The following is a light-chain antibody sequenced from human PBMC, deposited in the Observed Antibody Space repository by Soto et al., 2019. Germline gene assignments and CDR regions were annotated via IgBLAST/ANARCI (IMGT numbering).Light chain of an antibody. V-gene: IGKV1-39*01. J-gene: IGKJ1*01. CDR1: QSINKW. Sequence: DVQMTQSPSTLSASVGDTVTITCRASQSINKWLAWYQQKPGKAPKLLIYAASSLQSGVPSRFSGSGSGTDFTLTISSLKPEDFATYYCQQSYSTPRTFGQGTKVDIK. CDR3: QQSYSTPRT. CDR2: AAS.